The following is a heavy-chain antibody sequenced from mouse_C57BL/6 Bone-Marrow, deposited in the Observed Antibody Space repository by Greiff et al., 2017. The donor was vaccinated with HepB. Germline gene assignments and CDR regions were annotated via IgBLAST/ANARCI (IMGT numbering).Heavy chain of an antibody. D-gene: IGHD1-1*01. CDR2: ISYDGSN. V-gene: IGHV3-6*01. Sequence: VQLKESGPGLVKPSQSLSLTCSVTGYSITSGYYWNWIRQFPGNKLEWMGYISYDGSNNYNPSLKNRISITRDTSKNQFFLKLKSVTTEDTATYYCARTDYYYGSSFFAYWGQGTLVTVSA. J-gene: IGHJ3*01. CDR3: ARTDYYYGSSFFAY. CDR1: GYSITSGYY.